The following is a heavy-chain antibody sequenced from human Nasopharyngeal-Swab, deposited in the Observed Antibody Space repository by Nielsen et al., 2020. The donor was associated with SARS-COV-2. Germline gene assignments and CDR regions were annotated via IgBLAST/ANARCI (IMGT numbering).Heavy chain of an antibody. CDR2: IYYSGST. J-gene: IGHJ4*02. CDR3: ARDKRGIQLSL. V-gene: IGHV4-59*01. D-gene: IGHD5-18*01. Sequence: WIRQPPGKGLEWIGYIYYSGSTNYNPSLKSRVTISVDTSKNQFSLKLSSVTAADTAVYYCARDKRGIQLSLRGQGTLVTVSS.